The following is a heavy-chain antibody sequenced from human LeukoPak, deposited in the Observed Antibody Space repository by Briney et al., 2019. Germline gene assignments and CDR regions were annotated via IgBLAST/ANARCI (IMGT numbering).Heavy chain of an antibody. V-gene: IGHV1-8*01. Sequence: ASVKVSCKASGYTFTSYDINWVRQATGQGLEWMGWMNPNSGNTGYAQKFQGRVTMTRNTSISTAYMELSSLRSEDTAVYYCARTSESSGWYGYYYYMDVWGKGTTVTISS. D-gene: IGHD6-19*01. CDR3: ARTSESSGWYGYYYYMDV. CDR2: MNPNSGNT. CDR1: GYTFTSYD. J-gene: IGHJ6*03.